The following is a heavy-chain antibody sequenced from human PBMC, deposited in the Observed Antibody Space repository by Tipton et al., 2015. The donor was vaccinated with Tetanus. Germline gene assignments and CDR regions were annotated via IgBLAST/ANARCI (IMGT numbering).Heavy chain of an antibody. V-gene: IGHV4-59*02. CDR2: VHHNGSR. CDR3: ARDAGDSGY. CDR1: GGSVSSYY. D-gene: IGHD2-21*02. J-gene: IGHJ4*02. Sequence: TLSLTCTVSGGSVSSYYWTWFRQPPGKRLEWMGNVHHNGSRNLNPSLKSRLTFSLDSSKNQFSLRLSSVTAADTAVYFCARDAGDSGYWGRGMLVSVS.